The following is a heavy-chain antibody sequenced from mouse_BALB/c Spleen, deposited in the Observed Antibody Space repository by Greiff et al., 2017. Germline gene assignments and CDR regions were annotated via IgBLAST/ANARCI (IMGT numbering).Heavy chain of an antibody. J-gene: IGHJ2*01. CDR1: GYTFTSYW. CDR3: ARSPDYDALDY. Sequence: VKLQESGAELAKPGASVKMSCKASGYTFTSYWMHWVKQRPGQGLEWIGYINPSTGYTEYNQKFKDKATLTADKSSSTAYMQLSSLTSEDSAVYYCARSPDYDALDYWGQGTTLTVSS. D-gene: IGHD2-4*01. CDR2: INPSTGYT. V-gene: IGHV1-7*01.